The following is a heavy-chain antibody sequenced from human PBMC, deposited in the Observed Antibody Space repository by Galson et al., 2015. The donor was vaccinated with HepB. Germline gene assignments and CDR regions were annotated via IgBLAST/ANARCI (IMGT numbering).Heavy chain of an antibody. V-gene: IGHV1-24*01. CDR1: GYTLTDLS. CDR2: FKPEDGET. CDR3: ATGGGGAFNDAFDI. J-gene: IGHJ3*02. Sequence: SVKVSCKVSGYTLTDLSMHWVRQAPGKGLEWMGGFKPEDGETIYVQKFQGRVTITEDTSTNTAYLELSSLRSEDTAVYYCATGGGGAFNDAFDIWGQGTMVTVSS. D-gene: IGHD1-26*01.